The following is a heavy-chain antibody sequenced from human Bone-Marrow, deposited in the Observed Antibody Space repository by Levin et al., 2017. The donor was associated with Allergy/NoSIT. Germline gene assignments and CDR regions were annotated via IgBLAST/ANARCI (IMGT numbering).Heavy chain of an antibody. J-gene: IGHJ6*02. CDR2: INPDGRNV. CDR3: TRDSFIDPYYYGMDV. Sequence: GGSLRLSCAASGFTFSNYWMHWVRQVPGKRLVWVSRINPDGRNVAYADSVRGRFTISRDNAKNTLYLQMSSLRAEETGLYYCTRDSFIDPYYYGMDVWGQGTTVTVSS. D-gene: IGHD3-9*01. V-gene: IGHV3-74*01. CDR1: GFTFSNYW.